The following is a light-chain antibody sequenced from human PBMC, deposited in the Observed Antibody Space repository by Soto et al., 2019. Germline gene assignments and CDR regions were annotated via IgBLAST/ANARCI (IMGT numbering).Light chain of an antibody. J-gene: IGKJ1*01. CDR2: GAS. CDR1: QSVSSSY. Sequence: LLTQSPGTLSFSPGERATLSCRASQSVSSSYLAWYQQKPGQAPRLLIYGASSRATGIPDRFSGSGSGTDFTLTISRLEPEDFAVYYCQQYGSSPRTFGQGTKVDIK. CDR3: QQYGSSPRT. V-gene: IGKV3-20*01.